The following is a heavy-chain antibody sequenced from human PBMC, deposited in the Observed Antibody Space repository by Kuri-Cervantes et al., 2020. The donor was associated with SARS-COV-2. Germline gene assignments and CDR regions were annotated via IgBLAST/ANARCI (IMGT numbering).Heavy chain of an antibody. V-gene: IGHV3-21*01. Sequence: GGSLRLSCAASGFTFSSYSMNWVRQAPGKGLEWVSSISSSSSYIYYADSVKGRFTVSRDNAKNSLYLQMNSLRAEDTAVYYCARVHKAGATSYYYYMDVWGKGTTVTVSS. CDR1: GFTFSSYS. D-gene: IGHD1-26*01. CDR2: ISSSSSYI. CDR3: ARVHKAGATSYYYYMDV. J-gene: IGHJ6*03.